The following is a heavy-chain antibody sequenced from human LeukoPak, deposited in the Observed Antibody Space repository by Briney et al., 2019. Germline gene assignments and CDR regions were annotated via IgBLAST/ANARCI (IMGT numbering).Heavy chain of an antibody. CDR1: GGTFSSYA. Sequence: SVKVSCKASGGTFSSYAISWVRQAPGQGLEWMGGIIPIFGTANYAQKFQGRVTITADESTSTAYMELSSLRSEDTAVYYCARERSVLRYFDWLSIWGQGTLVTVSS. CDR2: IIPIFGTA. CDR3: ARERSVLRYFDWLSI. D-gene: IGHD3-9*01. V-gene: IGHV1-69*01. J-gene: IGHJ4*02.